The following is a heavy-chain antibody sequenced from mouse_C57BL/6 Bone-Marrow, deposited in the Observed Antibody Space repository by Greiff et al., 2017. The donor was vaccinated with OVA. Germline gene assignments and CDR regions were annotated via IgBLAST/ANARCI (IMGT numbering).Heavy chain of an antibody. Sequence: QVQLKESGAELVRPGTSVKMSCKASGYTFTNYWISWAKQRPGHGLEWIGGIYPGGGSTNYNEKFKGKATLTADKSSSTADMQFSSLTSEDSAIYYCARAVVATRAMDYWGQGTSVTVSS. CDR3: ARAVVATRAMDY. D-gene: IGHD1-1*01. CDR1: GYTFTNYW. CDR2: IYPGGGST. V-gene: IGHV1-63*01. J-gene: IGHJ4*01.